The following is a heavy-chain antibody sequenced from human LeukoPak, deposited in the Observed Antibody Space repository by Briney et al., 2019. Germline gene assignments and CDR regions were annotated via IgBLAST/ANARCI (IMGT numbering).Heavy chain of an antibody. V-gene: IGHV4-59*12. D-gene: IGHD3-22*01. Sequence: PSETLSLTCSVSGVSISTYYWIWIRQPPAKGLEWMGFFSYSGSTNYNPSLKSRVTMSVDTSKNQFSLKLRSVTAADTAVYYCARDGYYFDSSGYYFWGQGTLVTVSS. CDR2: FSYSGST. CDR1: GVSISTYY. CDR3: ARDGYYFDSSGYYF. J-gene: IGHJ4*02.